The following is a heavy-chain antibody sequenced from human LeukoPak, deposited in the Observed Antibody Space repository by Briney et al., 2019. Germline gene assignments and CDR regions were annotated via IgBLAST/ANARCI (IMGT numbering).Heavy chain of an antibody. V-gene: IGHV4-34*01. CDR1: GGSFSGYY. CDR3: ARGGGLNYYYGMDV. Sequence: SETLSLTCAVYGGSFSGYYWSCIRQPPGKGLEWIGEINHSGSTNYNPSLKSRVTISVDKSKNQFSLKLSSVTAADTAVYYCARGGGLNYYYGMDVWGQGTTVTVSS. D-gene: IGHD5-12*01. CDR2: INHSGST. J-gene: IGHJ6*02.